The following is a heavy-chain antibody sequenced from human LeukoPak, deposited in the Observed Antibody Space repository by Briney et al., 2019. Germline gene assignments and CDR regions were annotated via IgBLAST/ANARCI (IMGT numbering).Heavy chain of an antibody. Sequence: HGESLKISCKGSGYTFTNYWIGWVRQMPGKGLEWMGIIYPGDSDTRYSPSFQGQVTISADKSISTAYLQWSSLKASDTAMYYCARHPGGVSWVTAMDYWGQGTLVTVSS. CDR2: IYPGDSDT. D-gene: IGHD2-21*02. CDR1: GYTFTNYW. CDR3: ARHPGGVSWVTAMDY. J-gene: IGHJ4*02. V-gene: IGHV5-51*01.